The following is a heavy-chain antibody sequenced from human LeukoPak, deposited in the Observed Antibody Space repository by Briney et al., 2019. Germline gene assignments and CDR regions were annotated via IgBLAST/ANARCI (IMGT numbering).Heavy chain of an antibody. CDR2: IYSGGST. Sequence: TGGSLRLSCAASGFTVNSNYMTWVRQAPGKGLEWVSVIYSGGSTFYADSVKGRFTISRDNSKNTLYLQMNSLSAEDTAVYYCARGARSLDYWGQGTLVTVSS. V-gene: IGHV3-53*01. CDR3: ARGARSLDY. CDR1: GFTVNSNY. J-gene: IGHJ4*02.